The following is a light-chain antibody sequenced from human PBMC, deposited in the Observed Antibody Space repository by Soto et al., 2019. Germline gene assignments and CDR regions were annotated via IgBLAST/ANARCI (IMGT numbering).Light chain of an antibody. CDR1: ESVGDY. CDR3: QQYVTSPAIT. CDR2: GAT. V-gene: IGKV3-20*01. Sequence: EIVLTQSPGALSLSPGERATLSCWASESVGDYLAWYQQKPGQAPRLLIYGATKRTSGTPDRFSGTGSETAFTLAISRLEPGDFVVYYCQQYVTSPAITFGQGTRLEIK. J-gene: IGKJ5*01.